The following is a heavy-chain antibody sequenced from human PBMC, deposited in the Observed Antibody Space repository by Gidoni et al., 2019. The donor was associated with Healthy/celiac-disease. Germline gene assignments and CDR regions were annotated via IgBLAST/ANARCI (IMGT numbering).Heavy chain of an antibody. CDR3: ARGPIVLRVPQWGMDV. CDR2: INHSGST. J-gene: IGHJ6*02. CDR1: GGSFSGYY. V-gene: IGHV4-34*01. Sequence: QVQLQQWGAGLLKPSETLSLTCAVYGGSFSGYYWSWIRQPPGKGLEWIGEINHSGSTNYNPSLKSRVTISVDTSKNQFSLKLSSVTAADTAVYYCARGPIVLRVPQWGMDVWGQGTTVTVSS. D-gene: IGHD3-22*01.